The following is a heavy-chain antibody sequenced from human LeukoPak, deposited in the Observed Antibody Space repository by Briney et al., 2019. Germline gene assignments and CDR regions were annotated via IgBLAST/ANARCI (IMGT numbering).Heavy chain of an antibody. CDR3: ARLVDSYYYDSSGYYYFDY. V-gene: IGHV4-4*02. D-gene: IGHD3-22*01. J-gene: IGHJ4*02. CDR2: IYHSGST. CDR1: GGSISSSNW. Sequence: SETLSLACAVSGGSISSSNWWSWVRQPPGKGLEWIGEIYHSGSTNYNPSLKSRVTISVDKSKNQFSLKLSPVTAADTAVYYCARLVDSYYYDSSGYYYFDYWGQGTLVTVSS.